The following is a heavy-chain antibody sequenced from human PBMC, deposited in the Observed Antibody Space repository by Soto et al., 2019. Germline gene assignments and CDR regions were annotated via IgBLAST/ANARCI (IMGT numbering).Heavy chain of an antibody. Sequence: SESLSLTCAVSGYSISSGYYWGCIRQSPGKGLECIGYIYFNGNTNYNPSLKRRVTMSIDTSKKQFSLNLSSVTAADTAVYYCAKDLSWFGEFDAFDIWGQGTMVTVSS. J-gene: IGHJ3*02. CDR2: IYFNGNT. CDR3: AKDLSWFGEFDAFDI. D-gene: IGHD3-10*01. V-gene: IGHV4-61*01. CDR1: GYSISSGYY.